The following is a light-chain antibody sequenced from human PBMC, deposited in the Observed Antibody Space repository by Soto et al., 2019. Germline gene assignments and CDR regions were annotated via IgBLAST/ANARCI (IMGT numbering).Light chain of an antibody. CDR1: QSVSSN. Sequence: EIVMTQAPATLSVSPGQRATLSCRASQSVSSNLAWYQQKPGQAPRLLIYGASTRPTGIPARFSRSGSRTEFTLTISSLQSEDFAVYYCQQYNNWPRTFREGTKVEI. V-gene: IGKV3-15*01. CDR2: GAS. J-gene: IGKJ1*01. CDR3: QQYNNWPRT.